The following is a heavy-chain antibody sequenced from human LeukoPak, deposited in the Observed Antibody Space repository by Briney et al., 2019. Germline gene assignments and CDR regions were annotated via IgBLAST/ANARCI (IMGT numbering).Heavy chain of an antibody. D-gene: IGHD5-18*01. V-gene: IGHV4-39*01. CDR3: VSPRGFSYGYFDY. Sequence: SETLSLTCTVSGGSISSSIAYWGWIRQPPGKGLEWIGSIYYSKNTYYNPSLKSRVTISADTSKNQFSLTLGSVSATDTAVYYCVSPRGFSYGYFDYWGQGTLVTVSS. J-gene: IGHJ4*02. CDR2: IYYSKNT. CDR1: GGSISSSIAY.